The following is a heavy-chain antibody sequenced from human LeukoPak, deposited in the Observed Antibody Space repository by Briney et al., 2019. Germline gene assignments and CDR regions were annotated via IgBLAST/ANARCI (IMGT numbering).Heavy chain of an antibody. CDR1: GFTFTPFT. CDR3: ARGLVVNGTLDS. D-gene: IGHD3-22*01. V-gene: IGHV3-21*01. J-gene: IGHJ4*02. CDR2: ISGTGTYI. Sequence: GGSLTLSCAASGFTFTPFTMNWVRQAPGKGLEWVASISGTGTYIYYADSMKGRFTISRDNGKKSLYLQMNSLTADDTAVYYCARGLVVNGTLDSWGQGTLVTVSS.